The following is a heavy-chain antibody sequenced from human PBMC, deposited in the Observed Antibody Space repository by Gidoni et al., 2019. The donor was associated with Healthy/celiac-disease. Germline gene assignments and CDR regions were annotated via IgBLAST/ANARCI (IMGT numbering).Heavy chain of an antibody. CDR1: GGSFSGYY. J-gene: IGHJ4*02. V-gene: IGHV4-34*01. D-gene: IGHD2-2*02. CDR3: ARGFLNCSSTSCYKRGSGGFDY. CDR2: INHSGST. Sequence: QVQLQQWGAGLLKPSETLSLTCAVYGGSFSGYYWSWIRQPPGKGLEWIGEINHSGSTNYNPSLKSRVTISVDTSKNQFSLKLSSVTAADTAVYYCARGFLNCSSTSCYKRGSGGFDYWGQGTLVTVSS.